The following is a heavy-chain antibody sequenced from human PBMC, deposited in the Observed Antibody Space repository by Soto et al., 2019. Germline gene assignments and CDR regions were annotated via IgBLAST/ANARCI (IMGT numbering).Heavy chain of an antibody. CDR3: ARDLGYYDSSGYFDY. J-gene: IGHJ4*02. Sequence: QVQLVESGGGLVKPGGSRRLSCAASGFTFRDNNMSWIRQAPGKGLGWVSYISSSDSIYYADSVKGRFTISRDNAKNSVYLQMNSLRAEDTAVYYCARDLGYYDSSGYFDYWGQGTLVTVSS. CDR2: ISSSDSI. V-gene: IGHV3-11*01. D-gene: IGHD3-22*01. CDR1: GFTFRDNN.